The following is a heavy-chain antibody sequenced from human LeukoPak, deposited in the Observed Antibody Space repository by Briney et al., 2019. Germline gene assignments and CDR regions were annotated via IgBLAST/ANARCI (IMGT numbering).Heavy chain of an antibody. CDR1: GFTFSSYA. V-gene: IGHV3-30*04. Sequence: PGGSLRLSCAASGFTFSSYAMHWVRRAPGKGLEWVAVISYDGSNKYYADSVKGRFTISRDNSKNTLYLQMNSLRAEDTAVYYCARGPSWGQGTLVTVSS. CDR3: ARGPS. J-gene: IGHJ5*02. CDR2: ISYDGSNK.